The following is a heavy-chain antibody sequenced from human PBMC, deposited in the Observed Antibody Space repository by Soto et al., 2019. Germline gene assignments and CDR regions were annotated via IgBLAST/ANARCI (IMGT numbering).Heavy chain of an antibody. V-gene: IGHV3-33*01. CDR3: ARGERFGESYYYYMDV. D-gene: IGHD1-1*01. CDR2: IWYDGSNK. CDR1: AFTFSSYG. Sequence: PGGSLRLSCAASAFTFSSYGMHWVRQAPGKGLEWVAIIWYDGSNKYYADSVKGRFTISRDNSKNTLYLQMNSLRAEDTAVYYCARGERFGESYYYYMDVWGKGTTVTVSS. J-gene: IGHJ6*03.